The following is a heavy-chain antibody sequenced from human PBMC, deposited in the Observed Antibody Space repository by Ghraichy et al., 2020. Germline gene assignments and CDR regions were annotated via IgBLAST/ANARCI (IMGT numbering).Heavy chain of an antibody. CDR1: GYTFTSYG. Sequence: ASVKVSCKASGYTFTSYGISWVRQAPGQGLEWMGWISAYNGNTNYAQKLQGRVTMTTDTSTSTAYMELRSLRSDDTAVYYCARDPFRANTVTTFRYGMDVWGQGTTVTASS. CDR2: ISAYNGNT. D-gene: IGHD4-17*01. CDR3: ARDPFRANTVTTFRYGMDV. V-gene: IGHV1-18*01. J-gene: IGHJ6*02.